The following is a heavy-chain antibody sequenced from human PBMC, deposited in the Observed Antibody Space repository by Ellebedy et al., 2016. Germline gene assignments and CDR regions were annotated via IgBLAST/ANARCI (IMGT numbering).Heavy chain of an antibody. V-gene: IGHV1-18*01. CDR2: ITVYGDNR. D-gene: IGHD3-22*01. CDR3: ARGRFFDSSGHVPLDY. CDR1: GYIFNNYG. Sequence: ASVKVSCKASGYIFNNYGIAWVRQVPGQGLEWIGWITVYGDNRIYAQRFQDRVIMTTDTSTDTAYMEIRSLRSDDTAVYFCARGRFFDSSGHVPLDYWGQGTLVTVSS. J-gene: IGHJ4*02.